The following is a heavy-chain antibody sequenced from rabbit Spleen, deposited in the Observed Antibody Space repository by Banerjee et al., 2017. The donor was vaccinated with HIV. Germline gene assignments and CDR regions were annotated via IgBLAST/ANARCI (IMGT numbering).Heavy chain of an antibody. Sequence: QSLEESGGDLVKPGASLTLTCTASGVSFSGSSYMCWVRQAPGKGLEWIACIYADSSSFTYYASWAKGRFTISKTSSTTVTLQMTSLTAADRAAYFCARNFDLWGPGTLVTVS. CDR2: IYADSSSFT. CDR3: ARNFDL. CDR1: GVSFSGSSY. V-gene: IGHV1S40*01. J-gene: IGHJ4*01.